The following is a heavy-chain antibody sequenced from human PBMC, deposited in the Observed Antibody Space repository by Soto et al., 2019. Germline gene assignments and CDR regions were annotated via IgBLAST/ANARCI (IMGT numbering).Heavy chain of an antibody. D-gene: IGHD3-16*01. CDR2: FDPEDGET. CDR1: GCTLTELS. CDR3: ATPRGGDAFDI. Sequence: ASVKVSCKVSGCTLTELSMHWVRQAPGKGLEWVGGFDPEDGETIYAQKFQGRVTMIEDTSTETAYMELSSLRSEDTAVYYCATPRGGDAFDIWGQGTMVNVSS. V-gene: IGHV1-24*01. J-gene: IGHJ3*02.